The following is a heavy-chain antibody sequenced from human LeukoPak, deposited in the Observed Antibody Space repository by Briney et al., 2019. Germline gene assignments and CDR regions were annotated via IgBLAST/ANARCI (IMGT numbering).Heavy chain of an antibody. CDR1: GGSISSSSYY. CDR3: ARPRGSGPDDY. J-gene: IGHJ4*02. Sequence: SETLSLTCTVSGGSISSSSYYWGWIRQPPGKGLEWIGSIYYSGSTYYNPSLKSRVTISVDTSKNQFSLKLSSVTAADTAVYYCARPRGSGPDDYWGQGTLVTVSS. D-gene: IGHD6-19*01. V-gene: IGHV4-39*01. CDR2: IYYSGST.